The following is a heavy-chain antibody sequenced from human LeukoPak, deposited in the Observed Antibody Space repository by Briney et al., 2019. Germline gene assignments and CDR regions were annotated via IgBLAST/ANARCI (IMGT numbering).Heavy chain of an antibody. D-gene: IGHD2-15*01. V-gene: IGHV3-7*01. Sequence: GGSLRLSCAASGFTFSSYWMSWVRQAPGKGLEWVANIKQDGSEKYYVDSVKGRLTISRDNAKNSLYLQMNSLRAEDTAVYYCARVQRGDIVVGRVYYYYYMDVWGKGTTVTVSS. CDR3: ARVQRGDIVVGRVYYYYYMDV. CDR1: GFTFSSYW. CDR2: IKQDGSEK. J-gene: IGHJ6*03.